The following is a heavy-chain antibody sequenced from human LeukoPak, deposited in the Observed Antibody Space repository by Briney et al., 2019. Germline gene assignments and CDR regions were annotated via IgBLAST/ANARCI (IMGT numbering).Heavy chain of an antibody. D-gene: IGHD4-11*01. J-gene: IGHJ4*02. CDR1: GFTFSSYA. CDR3: AKARQYYFDY. CDR2: ISGSGGST. Sequence: PGGSLRLSCAASGFTFSSYAMSWVRLAPGKGLEWVSAISGSGGSTYYADSVKGRLTISRDNSKNTLYLQMNSLRAEDTAVYYCAKARQYYFDYWGQGTLVTVSS. V-gene: IGHV3-23*01.